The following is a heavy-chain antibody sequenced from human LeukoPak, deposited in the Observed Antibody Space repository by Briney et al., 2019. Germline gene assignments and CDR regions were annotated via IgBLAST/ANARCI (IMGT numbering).Heavy chain of an antibody. V-gene: IGHV4-4*02. D-gene: IGHD3-10*01. CDR3: ARDLGGSGSIDY. CDR2: IYHSGST. Sequence: PSETLSLTCAVSGGSISSSNWWSWVRQPPGKGLEWIGEIYHSGSTDYNPSLKSRVTISVDKSKNQFSLKLSSVTAADTAVYYCARDLGGSGSIDYWGQGTLVTVSS. J-gene: IGHJ4*02. CDR1: GGSISSSNW.